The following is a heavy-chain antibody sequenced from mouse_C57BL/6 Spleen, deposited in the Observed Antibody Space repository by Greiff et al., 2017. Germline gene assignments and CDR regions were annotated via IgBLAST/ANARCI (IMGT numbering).Heavy chain of an antibody. CDR1: GYTFTSYW. V-gene: IGHV1-55*01. CDR2: IYPGSGST. CDR3: ATHYYSNYVGFAY. J-gene: IGHJ3*01. Sequence: QVQLQQPGAELVKPGASVKMSCKASGYTFTSYWITWVKQRPGQGLEWIGDIYPGSGSTNYNEKFKSKATMTVDTSSSTAYMQLSSLTSEDSAVYYCATHYYSNYVGFAYWGQGTLGTVSA. D-gene: IGHD2-5*01.